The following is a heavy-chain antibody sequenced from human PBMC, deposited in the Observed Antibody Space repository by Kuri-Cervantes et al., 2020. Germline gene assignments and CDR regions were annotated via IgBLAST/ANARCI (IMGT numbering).Heavy chain of an antibody. D-gene: IGHD5-18*01. CDR1: GFTFDDYA. CDR3: ARGLGMDTAMVTWLNYYYYGMDV. Sequence: GESLKISCAASGFTFDDYALHWVRQAPGKGLEWVAVISYDGSNKCYADSVKGRFTISRDNSKNTLYLQMNSLRAEDTAVYYCARGLGMDTAMVTWLNYYYYGMDVWGQGTTVTVSS. J-gene: IGHJ6*02. CDR2: ISYDGSNK. V-gene: IGHV3-30-3*01.